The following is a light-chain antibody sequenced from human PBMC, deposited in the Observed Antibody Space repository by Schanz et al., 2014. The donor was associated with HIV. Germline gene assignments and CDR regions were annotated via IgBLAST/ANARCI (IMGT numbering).Light chain of an antibody. CDR3: TSYTSRGTVI. CDR1: SSDVGGYNY. J-gene: IGLJ2*01. V-gene: IGLV2-14*01. Sequence: QSALTQPASVSGSPGQSITISCTGTSSDVGGYNYVSWYQQHPGKAPKLMIYDVSDRPSGVSNRFSASKSGSAASLTIFGLQTEDEALYFCTSYTSRGTVIFGGGTQLTVL. CDR2: DVS.